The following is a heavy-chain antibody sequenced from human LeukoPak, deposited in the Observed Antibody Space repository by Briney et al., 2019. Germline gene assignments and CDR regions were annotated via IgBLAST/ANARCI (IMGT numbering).Heavy chain of an antibody. V-gene: IGHV3-30-3*01. Sequence: PGRSLRLSCAASGFTFSSYAMHWVRQAPGKGLEWVAVISYDGSNKYYADSVKGRFTISRDNSKNTLYLQMNSLRAEDTAVYYCAKEPICGGGSCYSRCFDYWGQGTLVTVSS. CDR2: ISYDGSNK. D-gene: IGHD2-15*01. CDR1: GFTFSSYA. J-gene: IGHJ4*02. CDR3: AKEPICGGGSCYSRCFDY.